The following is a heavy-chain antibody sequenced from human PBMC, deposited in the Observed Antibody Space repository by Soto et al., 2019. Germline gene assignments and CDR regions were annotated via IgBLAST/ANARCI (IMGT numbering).Heavy chain of an antibody. CDR3: AKWDWLQHNH. CDR2: IYYNGKT. CDR1: GGSVSSGGYY. V-gene: IGHV4-31*03. D-gene: IGHD5-18*01. Sequence: QVHLQESGPGLVKPSQTLSLTCTVSGGSVSSGGYYWSWVRQLPGKGLEWIGYIYYNGKTYYNPSLMSRTARSADTSKDQFSLNVSAVTAADTVVYYCAKWDWLQHNHWWQGILVTVSS. J-gene: IGHJ4*02.